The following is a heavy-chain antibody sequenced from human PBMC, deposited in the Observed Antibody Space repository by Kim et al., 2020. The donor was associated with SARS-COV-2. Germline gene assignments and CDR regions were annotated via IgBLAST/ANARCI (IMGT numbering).Heavy chain of an antibody. Sequence: SEPLSLTCTVSGGSISSSSYYWGWIRQPPGKGLEWIGSIYYSGNTYYNPSLKSRVTISVDTSKNQFSLKLSSVTAADTAVYYCARHPECTITIFGVFIRLPFDSWGQGTLVTVSS. V-gene: IGHV4-39*01. J-gene: IGHJ4*02. CDR3: ARHPECTITIFGVFIRLPFDS. D-gene: IGHD3-3*01. CDR1: GGSISSSSYY. CDR2: IYYSGNT.